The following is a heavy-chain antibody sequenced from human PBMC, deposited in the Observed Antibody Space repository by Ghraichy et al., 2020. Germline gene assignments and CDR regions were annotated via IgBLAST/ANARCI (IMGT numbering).Heavy chain of an antibody. J-gene: IGHJ4*02. D-gene: IGHD3-16*01. V-gene: IGHV4-34*01. Sequence: SETLSLTCSVSSDSFNAGESFKTFFWTWLRQPPGKAPEWIGEVYHSGATHYNTSLESRVTISIDTSKNQFSLQLTSLTAADTAVYFCAKPHRKGRSMIYFDWWGPGTLVTVSS. CDR2: VYHSGAT. CDR3: AKPHRKGRSMIYFDW. CDR1: GESFKTFF.